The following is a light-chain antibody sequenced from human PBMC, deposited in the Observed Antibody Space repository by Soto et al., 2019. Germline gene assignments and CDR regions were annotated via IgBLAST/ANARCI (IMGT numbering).Light chain of an antibody. Sequence: EIVMTQSPATLSVSPGERATLSCRASQSVSSKLAWFQQKPGQAPTLLIYFASTRATDIPARFSGSGSGTEFTLTISSLQSEDFAVYYCQQYNNWPHTFGQGTKV. V-gene: IGKV3-15*01. J-gene: IGKJ2*01. CDR3: QQYNNWPHT. CDR2: FAS. CDR1: QSVSSK.